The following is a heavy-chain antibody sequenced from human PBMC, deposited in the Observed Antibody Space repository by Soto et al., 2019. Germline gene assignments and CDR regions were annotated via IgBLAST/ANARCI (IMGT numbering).Heavy chain of an antibody. D-gene: IGHD2-2*01. J-gene: IGHJ5*02. CDR1: GGSINNYY. Sequence: SETLSLTCTVSGGSINNYYWSWIRQPAGKGLEWIGRIYTSGSNSYNRSLKSRVTMSVDTSKNQFSLNLSSVTAADTAVYYCARGVVQGKGWFDPWGQGTLVTVSS. V-gene: IGHV4-4*07. CDR2: IYTSGSN. CDR3: ARGVVQGKGWFDP.